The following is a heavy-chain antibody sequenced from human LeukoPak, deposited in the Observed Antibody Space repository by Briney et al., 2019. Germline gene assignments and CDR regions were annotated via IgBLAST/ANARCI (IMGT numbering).Heavy chain of an antibody. CDR2: IYYSGST. Sequence: SETLSLTCTVSGGSISSYYWSWIRQPPGTGLEWIGYIYYSGSTNYNPSLKSRVTISVDTSKNQFSLKLSSVTAAGTAVYYCARDTFWSGYFDYWGQGTLVTVSS. CDR1: GGSISSYY. V-gene: IGHV4-59*01. CDR3: ARDTFWSGYFDY. D-gene: IGHD3-3*01. J-gene: IGHJ4*02.